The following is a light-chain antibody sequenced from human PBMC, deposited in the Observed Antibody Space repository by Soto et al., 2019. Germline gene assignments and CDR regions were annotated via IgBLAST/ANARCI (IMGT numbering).Light chain of an antibody. J-gene: IGLJ1*01. Sequence: QSVLTQPRSVSGSPGQSVTISCTGTSSDVGGYNYVSWYQQHPGKAPKLMIYDVSKRPSGVPDRFSGSKSGNTASLTISGLQAEHEADYYCCSYAGTYPLVFGTGTKVTVL. CDR2: DVS. CDR3: CSYAGTYPLV. V-gene: IGLV2-11*01. CDR1: SSDVGGYNY.